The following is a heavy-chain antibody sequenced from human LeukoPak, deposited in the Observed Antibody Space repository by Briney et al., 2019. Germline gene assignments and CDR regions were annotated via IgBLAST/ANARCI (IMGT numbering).Heavy chain of an antibody. J-gene: IGHJ4*02. CDR3: ARVDNAWFGELGIFDY. V-gene: IGHV3-21*01. D-gene: IGHD3-10*01. CDR2: ISSSSSYI. CDR1: GFTFRSYS. Sequence: PGGSLRLSCAASGFTFRSYSMNWVRQAPGKGLEWVSSISSSSSYIYYADSVKGRFTISRDNAKNSLYLQMNSLRAEDTTVYYCARVDNAWFGELGIFDYWGQGTLVTVSS.